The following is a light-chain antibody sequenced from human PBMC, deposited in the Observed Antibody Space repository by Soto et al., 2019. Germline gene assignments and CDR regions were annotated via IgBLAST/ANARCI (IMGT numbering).Light chain of an antibody. V-gene: IGLV2-14*01. CDR2: DVS. CDR3: CSYTSSSTYV. CDR1: SSDVGGYNY. J-gene: IGLJ1*01. Sequence: QSALTQPASVSGSPGQSLTISCTGTSSDVGGYNYVSWYQQHQGKAPKLMIYDVSNRPSGVSNRFSGSKSGNAASLTISGLQDEDEADYYCCSYTSSSTYVFGTGTKLTVL.